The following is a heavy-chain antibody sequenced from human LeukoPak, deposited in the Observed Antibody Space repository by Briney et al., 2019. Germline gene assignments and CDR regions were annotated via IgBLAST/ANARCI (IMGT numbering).Heavy chain of an antibody. CDR1: GYTFHNYG. CDR2: ISPYSGNT. Sequence: ASVKVSCKASGYTFHNYGISWVRQAPGQGLEWMGWISPYSGNTDYTERLQGRVTMTTDTSTTTACMELRSLRSDDTAVYYRARTSGVSAAGSPYYFDYWGQGTLVTVSS. V-gene: IGHV1-18*01. CDR3: ARTSGVSAAGSPYYFDY. J-gene: IGHJ4*02. D-gene: IGHD6-13*01.